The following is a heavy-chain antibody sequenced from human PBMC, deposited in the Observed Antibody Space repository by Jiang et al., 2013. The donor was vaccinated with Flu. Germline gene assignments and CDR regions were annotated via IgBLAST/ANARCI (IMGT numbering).Heavy chain of an antibody. D-gene: IGHD6-6*01. CDR2: INYSGTA. J-gene: IGHJ2*01. CDR3: AAVKRFSRSSGVSLAFGV. V-gene: IGHV4-31*03. Sequence: GSGLVKPTQTLSLTCTVSGDSVSSSDYYWTWIRQHAEKGLEWLGYINYSGTAYYSPSLKSRLSISVDTSKNQFSVNLTSVTAADTAVYYCAAVKRFSRSSGVSLAFGVWGRGTHVTVSS. CDR1: GDSVSSSDYY.